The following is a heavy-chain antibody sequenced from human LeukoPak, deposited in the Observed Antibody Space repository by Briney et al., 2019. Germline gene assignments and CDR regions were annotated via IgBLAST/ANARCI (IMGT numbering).Heavy chain of an antibody. CDR1: RYTFTSDT. CDR3: ARETTRWSSGILGF. CDR2: INTNTGDP. Sequence: GASVKVSCKPSRYTFTSDTMNWVRQAPGQGLEWVGWINTNTGDPTYAQGFTGRFVFSLDTSVSTAYLQISRLKAEDTAVFYCARETTRWSSGILGFWGQENLVTVSS. V-gene: IGHV7-4-1*02. J-gene: IGHJ4*02. D-gene: IGHD3-22*01.